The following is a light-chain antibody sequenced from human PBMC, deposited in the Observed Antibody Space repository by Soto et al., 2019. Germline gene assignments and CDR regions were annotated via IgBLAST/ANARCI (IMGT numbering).Light chain of an antibody. CDR2: GAS. Sequence: EIVLMQSPGTLSLSPGERATLSCRASQSVSSSYLAWYQQKPGQAPRLLIYGASSRATGTPDRFSGSGSGTDFTLTISRLEPEDFAVYYCQQYGSSPKTFGQGTKVEIK. J-gene: IGKJ1*01. CDR1: QSVSSSY. V-gene: IGKV3-20*01. CDR3: QQYGSSPKT.